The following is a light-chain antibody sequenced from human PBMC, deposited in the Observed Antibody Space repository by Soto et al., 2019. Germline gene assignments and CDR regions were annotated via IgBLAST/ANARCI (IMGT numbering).Light chain of an antibody. Sequence: EIVLTQSPATLSLSPGEAATLSRRASQSISNYLAWYHHTPGQAPRLLIFDASNRAAGTPARFSGSGSGTDFTLTISVLEPDDFAIYYRQKRGNWPQFGQGTRLEIK. CDR1: QSISNY. J-gene: IGKJ5*01. V-gene: IGKV3-11*01. CDR2: DAS. CDR3: QKRGNWPQ.